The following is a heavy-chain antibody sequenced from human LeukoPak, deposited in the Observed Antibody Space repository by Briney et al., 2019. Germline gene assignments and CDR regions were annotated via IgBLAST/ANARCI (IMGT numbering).Heavy chain of an antibody. CDR3: ALRTMPPYYFDY. Sequence: PSETLSLTCTVSGGSTTSSNYYWGWIRQPPGKGLEWIGSIYYSGGTYYNPSLTSRVTISVDTSKNQCSLKLSSVTAADTALYYCALRTMPPYYFDYWGQGTLVTVSS. J-gene: IGHJ4*02. D-gene: IGHD2-2*01. V-gene: IGHV4-39*01. CDR1: GGSTTSSNYY. CDR2: IYYSGGT.